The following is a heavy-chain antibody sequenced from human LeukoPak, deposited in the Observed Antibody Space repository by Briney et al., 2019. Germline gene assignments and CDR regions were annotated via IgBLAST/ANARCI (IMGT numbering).Heavy chain of an antibody. CDR3: ACSGYHDAFDI. CDR1: GGSITNYY. J-gene: IGHJ3*02. D-gene: IGHD3-9*01. CDR2: IYYSGST. Sequence: SETLSLTCTVSGGSITNYYWSWIRQPPGKGLEWIAYIYYSGSTNYNPSLKSRVTISVDTSKNQFSLKLSSVTAADTAVYYCACSGYHDAFDIWGQGTMVTVSS. V-gene: IGHV4-59*01.